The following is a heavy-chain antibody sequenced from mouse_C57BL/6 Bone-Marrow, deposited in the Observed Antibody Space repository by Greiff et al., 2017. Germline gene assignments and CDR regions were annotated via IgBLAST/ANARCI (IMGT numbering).Heavy chain of an antibody. CDR1: GYTFTSYW. V-gene: IGHV1-64*01. CDR2: IHPNSGST. CDR3: ARDITTVVADV. D-gene: IGHD1-1*01. Sequence: VQLQQPGAELVKPGASVKLSCKASGYTFTSYWMHWVKQRPGQGLEWIGMIHPNSGSTNYNEKFKSKATLTVDKSSSTAYMQLSRLTSEDSAVYYCARDITTVVADVWGTGTTVTVSS. J-gene: IGHJ1*03.